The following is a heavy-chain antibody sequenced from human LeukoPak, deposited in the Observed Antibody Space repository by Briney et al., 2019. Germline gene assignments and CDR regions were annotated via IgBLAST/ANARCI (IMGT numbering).Heavy chain of an antibody. CDR3: ARDLGTVDY. CDR2: IWNDGSKM. CDR1: GFTFSSYG. V-gene: IGHV3-33*01. Sequence: PGGSLRLSCTASGFTFSSYGFHWVRQAPGKGLEWVAVIWNDGSKMHYADSVKGRFTISRDSSKNTLYLQMNSLRAEDTAVYYCARDLGTVDYWGQGTLVTVSS. D-gene: IGHD1-14*01. J-gene: IGHJ4*02.